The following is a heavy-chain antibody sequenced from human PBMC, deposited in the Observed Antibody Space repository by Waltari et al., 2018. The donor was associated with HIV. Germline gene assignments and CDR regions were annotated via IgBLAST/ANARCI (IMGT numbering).Heavy chain of an antibody. CDR3: ARDHYYGSSGYYYDY. CDR2: IGGDNGDT. V-gene: IGHV1-18*01. D-gene: IGHD3-22*01. Sequence: QVHLVQSGAELRKPGASVTVSCKASGYTFTNYGITWVRQAHGQGLEWMGWIGGDNGDTKYAQKVRGRVTMTTDTSTSTAYLEMGSLRFDDTAVYYCARDHYYGSSGYYYDYWGQGTLVTVSS. J-gene: IGHJ4*02. CDR1: GYTFTNYG.